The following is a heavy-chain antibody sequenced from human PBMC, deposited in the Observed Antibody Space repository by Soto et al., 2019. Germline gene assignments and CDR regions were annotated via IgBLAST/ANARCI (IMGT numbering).Heavy chain of an antibody. J-gene: IGHJ6*02. V-gene: IGHV1-2*04. CDR1: GYTFTGYY. CDR2: INPNSGGT. D-gene: IGHD2-2*01. Sequence: VSVKVSCKASGYTFTGYYMHWVRQAPGQGLEWMGWINPNSGGTNYAQKFQGWVTMTRDTSISTAYMELSRLRSDDTAVYYCARGYCSSTSCYLDGGAYYYYGMDVWGQGTTVTVSS. CDR3: ARGYCSSTSCYLDGGAYYYYGMDV.